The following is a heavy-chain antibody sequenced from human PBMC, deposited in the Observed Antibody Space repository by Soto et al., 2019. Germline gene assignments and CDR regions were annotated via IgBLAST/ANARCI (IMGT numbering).Heavy chain of an antibody. CDR1: GFTFSRYD. V-gene: IGHV3-30-3*01. CDR2: ISYDGSNK. J-gene: IGHJ6*02. CDR3: ARNLYYYDFWSGPLSTYGMDV. D-gene: IGHD3-3*01. Sequence: PGGSLRLSCAASGFTFSRYDMHWVRQAPGKGLEWVAVISYDGSNKYYADSVKGRFTISRDNSKNTLYLQMNSLRAEDTAVYYCARNLYYYDFWSGPLSTYGMDVWGQGTTVTVSS.